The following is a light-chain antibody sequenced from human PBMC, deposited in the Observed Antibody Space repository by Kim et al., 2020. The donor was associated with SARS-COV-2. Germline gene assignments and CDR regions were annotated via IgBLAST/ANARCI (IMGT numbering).Light chain of an antibody. V-gene: IGLV1-44*01. CDR3: ATWDDSLNGWV. CDR2: SSN. Sequence: ELTQPPSASGTPGQRVTISCSGSSSNIGSNSVNWYQQLPGTAPKLLIYSSNKRPSGVPDRFSGSKSGTSASLAISGLQSEDEADYFCATWDDSLNGWVFGGGTQLTVL. J-gene: IGLJ3*02. CDR1: SSNIGSNS.